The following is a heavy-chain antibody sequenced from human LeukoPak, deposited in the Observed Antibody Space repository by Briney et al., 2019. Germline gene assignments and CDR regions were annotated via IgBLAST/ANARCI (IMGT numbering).Heavy chain of an antibody. D-gene: IGHD2-2*01. Sequence: GASVKVSCKASGYTFTGYYMHWVRQAPGQGLEWMGWINPNSGGTNYAQKFQGRVTMTRDTSISTAYMELSRLRSDDTAVYYCARLQGNCSSTSCLDYWGQGTLVTVSS. CDR1: GYTFTGYY. J-gene: IGHJ4*02. CDR3: ARLQGNCSSTSCLDY. CDR2: INPNSGGT. V-gene: IGHV1-2*02.